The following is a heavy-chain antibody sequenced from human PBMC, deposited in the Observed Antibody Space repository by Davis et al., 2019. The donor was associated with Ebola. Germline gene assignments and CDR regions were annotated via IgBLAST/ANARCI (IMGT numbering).Heavy chain of an antibody. CDR2: INHSGST. D-gene: IGHD3-22*01. CDR3: ARVGCPSWYYYDSSGCHYFDY. CDR1: GGSFSGYY. J-gene: IGHJ4*02. Sequence: PSETLSLTCAVYGGSFSGYYWNWIRQPPGKGLEWIGEINHSGSTNYNPSLKSRVTISVDTSKNQFSLKLSSVTAADTAVYYCARVGCPSWYYYDSSGCHYFDYWGQGTLVTVSS. V-gene: IGHV4-34*01.